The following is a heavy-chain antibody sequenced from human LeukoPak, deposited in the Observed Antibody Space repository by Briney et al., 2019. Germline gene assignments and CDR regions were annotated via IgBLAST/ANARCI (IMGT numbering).Heavy chain of an antibody. J-gene: IGHJ4*02. D-gene: IGHD3-22*01. CDR3: AKAPIYDSTGYYREYEH. Sequence: PGGSLRLSCAASGFTFSTHAMTWVRQAPGKGLEWVSAIGVGRGGTYYADSVQGRFTISRDNSKNTLYLQMSSPRAEDTAVYYCAKAPIYDSTGYYREYEHWGQGTLVTVSS. CDR1: GFTFSTHA. CDR2: IGVGRGGT. V-gene: IGHV3-23*01.